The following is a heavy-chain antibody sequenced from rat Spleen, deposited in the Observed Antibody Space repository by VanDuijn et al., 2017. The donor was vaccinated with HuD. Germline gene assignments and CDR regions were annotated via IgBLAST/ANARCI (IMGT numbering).Heavy chain of an antibody. Sequence: EVQLVESGGGLVQPGRSLKLSCAASGFTFSNYDMAWVRQAPTKGLEWVASISTGGGNTYYRDSVKGRFTISRDNAKSTLYLQMDSLRSEDTATYYCTRDKGYLTTRYYFDYWGQGVMVTVSS. CDR2: ISTGGGNT. V-gene: IGHV5S23*01. CDR3: TRDKGYLTTRYYFDY. CDR1: GFTFSNYD. D-gene: IGHD1-10*01. J-gene: IGHJ2*01.